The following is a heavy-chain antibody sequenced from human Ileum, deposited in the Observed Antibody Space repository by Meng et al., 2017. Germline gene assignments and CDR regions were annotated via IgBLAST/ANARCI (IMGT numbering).Heavy chain of an antibody. CDR1: GGSISTRDW. V-gene: IGHV4-4*02. D-gene: IGHD1-26*01. Sequence: QVQLQESGPGLLKPSGTLSLPCAVSGGSISTRDWWSWVRQPPGKGLEWIGEIRHSGSTNYNPSLKSRVTISVDKSKNQFSLKLNSVTAADTAVYYCAREWSGSYRHFDYWGQGTLVTVSS. CDR3: AREWSGSYRHFDY. J-gene: IGHJ4*02. CDR2: IRHSGST.